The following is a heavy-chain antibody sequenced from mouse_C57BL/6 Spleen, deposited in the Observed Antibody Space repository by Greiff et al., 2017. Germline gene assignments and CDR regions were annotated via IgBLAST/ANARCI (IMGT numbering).Heavy chain of an antibody. D-gene: IGHD1-1*01. J-gene: IGHJ1*03. CDR3: ASEYYSSGYDGYFDV. V-gene: IGHV5-17*01. Sequence: VTLMESGGGLVKPGGSLKLSCAASGFTFSDSGMHWVRQAPEKGLEWVAYISSGSSTIYYADTVKGRFTISRDNAKNTLFLQMTSLRSEDTAMYYGASEYYSSGYDGYFDVWGTGTTVTVSS. CDR1: GFTFSDSG. CDR2: ISSGSSTI.